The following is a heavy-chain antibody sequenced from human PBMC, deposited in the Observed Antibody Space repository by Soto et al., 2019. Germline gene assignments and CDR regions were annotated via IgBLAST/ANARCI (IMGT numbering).Heavy chain of an antibody. D-gene: IGHD6-6*01. CDR1: GYSFASYW. CDR2: IYPGDSDT. CDR3: ARTRSFTLGFYYDGMDV. V-gene: IGHV5-51*01. Sequence: PGESLKISCQGSGYSFASYWIGWVRQMPGKDLEWMGIIYPGDSDTRYSPSFQGQVTISADKSLRTAYLRWTSLKASDTALYYCARTRSFTLGFYYDGMDVWGQGTTVTVSS. J-gene: IGHJ6*02.